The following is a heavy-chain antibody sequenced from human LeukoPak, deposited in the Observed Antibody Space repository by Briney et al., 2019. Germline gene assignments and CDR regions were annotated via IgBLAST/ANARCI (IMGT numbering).Heavy chain of an antibody. CDR1: GFTFSSYA. V-gene: IGHV3-23*01. J-gene: IGHJ4*02. CDR3: AKTAYIVVVISEYYFDY. D-gene: IGHD3-22*01. Sequence: GGSLRLSCAASGFTFSSYAMSWVRQAPGKGLEWVSAISGSGGSTYYADSVKGRFTISRDNSKNTLYLQMNSLRAEDTAVYYCAKTAYIVVVISEYYFDYWGQGTLVTVSS. CDR2: ISGSGGST.